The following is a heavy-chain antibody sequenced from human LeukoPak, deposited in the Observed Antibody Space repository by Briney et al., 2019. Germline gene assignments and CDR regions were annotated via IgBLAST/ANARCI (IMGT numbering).Heavy chain of an antibody. CDR3: ATGGYVGSGCEDVISYFDL. V-gene: IGHV3-30-3*01. CDR2: IAYDGSNK. D-gene: IGHD3-10*01. Sequence: PGGSLRLSCAASGFAFSDYSMHWVRQAPGKGLEWVAFIAYDGSNKYYAESMKGRFTISRDNSKNTLYLQMNSLRAEDTAVYYCATGGYVGSGCEDVISYFDLWGCG. J-gene: IGHJ2*01. CDR1: GFAFSDYS.